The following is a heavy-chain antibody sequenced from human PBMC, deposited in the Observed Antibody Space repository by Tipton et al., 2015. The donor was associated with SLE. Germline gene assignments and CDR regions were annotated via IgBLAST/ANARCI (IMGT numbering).Heavy chain of an antibody. CDR3: ARLAAAGTDY. CDR1: GFTFSSYG. D-gene: IGHD6-13*01. CDR2: ISYDGSNK. Sequence: SLRLSCAASGFTFSSYGMHWVRQAPGKGLEWVAVISYDGSNKYYADSVKGRFTISRDNSKNTLYLQMNSLRAEDTAVYYCARLAAAGTDYWGQGTLVTVSS. J-gene: IGHJ4*02. V-gene: IGHV3-30*03.